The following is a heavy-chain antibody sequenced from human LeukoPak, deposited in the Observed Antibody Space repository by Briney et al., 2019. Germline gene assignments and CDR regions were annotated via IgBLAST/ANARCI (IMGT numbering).Heavy chain of an antibody. CDR2: ISSSGSTI. D-gene: IGHD3-10*01. CDR1: GFTFSDYY. V-gene: IGHV3-11*01. Sequence: GGSLRLSCAASGFTFSDYYMSWLRQAPGKGLEWVSYISSSGSTIYYADSVKGRFTISRDNAKNSLYLQMNSLRAEDTAVYYCARSNGYYGPGTTGRDLDYWGQGTLVTVYS. J-gene: IGHJ4*02. CDR3: ARSNGYYGPGTTGRDLDY.